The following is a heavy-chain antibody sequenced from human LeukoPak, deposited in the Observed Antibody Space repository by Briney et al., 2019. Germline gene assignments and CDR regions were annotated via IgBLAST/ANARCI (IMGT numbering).Heavy chain of an antibody. V-gene: IGHV4-38-2*02. J-gene: IGHJ4*02. CDR3: ARDSRRDGYNLDY. D-gene: IGHD5-24*01. CDR1: GYSIRSGYY. CDR2: IYHSGSI. Sequence: SETLSLTCTVSGYSIRSGYYWGWIRQPPGKGLEWIGSIYHSGSIYHKPSLKSRVTISVDTSKNQFSLKLSSVTAADTAVYYCARDSRRDGYNLDYWGRGTLVTVSS.